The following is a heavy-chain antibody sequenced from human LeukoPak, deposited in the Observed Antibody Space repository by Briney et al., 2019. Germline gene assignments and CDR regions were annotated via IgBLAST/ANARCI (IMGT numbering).Heavy chain of an antibody. CDR1: GYSCANYW. D-gene: IGHD3-22*01. J-gene: IGHJ4*02. CDR2: YYPGDSDT. V-gene: IGHV5-51*01. CDR3: ARAPSGSGFSFDY. Sequence: GESLKISCKGSGYSCANYWIGWVRQMPGKGLEWMGIYYPGDSDTRYSPSFQGQVTISADKSINTAYLQWSRLKASDTAMYYCARAPSGSGFSFDYWGLGTLVTVSS.